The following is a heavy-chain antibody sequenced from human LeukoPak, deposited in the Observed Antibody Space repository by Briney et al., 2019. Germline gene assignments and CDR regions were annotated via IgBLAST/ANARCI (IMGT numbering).Heavy chain of an antibody. D-gene: IGHD1-26*01. J-gene: IGHJ4*02. Sequence: SVKVSCKASGGTFSSYTISWVRQAPGRGLEWMGRIIPILGIANYAQKFQGRVTITADKSTSTAYMELSSLRSEDTAVYYCARTSGSYSSDYWGQGTLVTVSS. CDR2: IIPILGIA. CDR3: ARTSGSYSSDY. CDR1: GGTFSSYT. V-gene: IGHV1-69*02.